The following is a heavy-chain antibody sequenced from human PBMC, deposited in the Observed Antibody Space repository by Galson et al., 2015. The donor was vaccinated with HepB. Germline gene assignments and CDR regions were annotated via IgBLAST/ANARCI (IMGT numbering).Heavy chain of an antibody. CDR3: VRESLMAMVTFDL. Sequence: SLRLSCAASGFTFSSHGIHWVRQAPGKGLECVAMIWHDGSNQLYADSVKGRFTISRDNSKNKLYLQMNSLRAEDTAIYYCVRESLMAMVTFDLWGRGTLVTVSS. J-gene: IGHJ4*02. V-gene: IGHV3-33*01. CDR1: GFTFSSHG. CDR2: IWHDGSNQ. D-gene: IGHD5-18*01.